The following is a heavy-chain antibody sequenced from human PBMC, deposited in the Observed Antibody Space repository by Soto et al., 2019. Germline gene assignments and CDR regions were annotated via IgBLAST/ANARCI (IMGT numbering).Heavy chain of an antibody. D-gene: IGHD6-13*01. V-gene: IGHV3-64*01. J-gene: IGHJ4*02. CDR1: GFTFSSYT. CDR2: ISSDGSST. CDR3: AKTRSSSSSFDN. Sequence: PGGSLRLSCAASGFTFSSYTMHWVRQAPGRGLECVSAISSDGSSTYYVNSVKGRFTISRDNSKNTLWLQMGSLRVEDMAIYYCAKTRSSSSSFDNWGQGTLVTVSS.